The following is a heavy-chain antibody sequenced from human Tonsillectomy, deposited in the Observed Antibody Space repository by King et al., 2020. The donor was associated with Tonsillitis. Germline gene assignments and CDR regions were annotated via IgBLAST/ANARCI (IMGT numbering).Heavy chain of an antibody. J-gene: IGHJ4*02. CDR3: ARGGYYYDSSGLDY. D-gene: IGHD3-22*01. V-gene: IGHV3-30*04. CDR1: GFTFSSYA. CDR2: ISHDGSNK. Sequence: VQLVESGGGLVQPGRSLRLSCAASGFTFSSYAMHWVRQAPGKGLEWVAVISHDGSNKYYADSVKGRFTISRDNSKNTLYLQMNSLRAEDTAVYYCARGGYYYDSSGLDYWGQGTLVTVSS.